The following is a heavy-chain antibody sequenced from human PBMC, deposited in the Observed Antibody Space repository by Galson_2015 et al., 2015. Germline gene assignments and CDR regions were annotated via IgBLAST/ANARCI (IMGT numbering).Heavy chain of an antibody. D-gene: IGHD6-6*01. CDR1: GFTVSSNY. Sequence: SLRLSCAASGFTVSSNYMNWVRQAPGKGLERVSIIYSDGSAYYADSVKGRFSISRDNSKNTLYLQMNSLRAEDTAVYYCAKSLGHSSSSRWFDPWGQGALVTVSS. J-gene: IGHJ5*02. CDR2: IYSDGSA. V-gene: IGHV3-53*01. CDR3: AKSLGHSSSSRWFDP.